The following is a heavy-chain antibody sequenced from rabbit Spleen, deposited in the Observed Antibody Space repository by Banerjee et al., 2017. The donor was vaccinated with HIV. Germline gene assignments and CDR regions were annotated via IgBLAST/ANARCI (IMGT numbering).Heavy chain of an antibody. D-gene: IGHD1-1*01. CDR1: GFSFSSSYW. CDR3: VRARPYPFVL. CDR2: IYAGSGGFT. J-gene: IGHJ4*01. V-gene: IGHV1S45*01. Sequence: QEQLEESGGDLVQPEGSLTLTCTASGFSFSSSYWICWVRQAPGKGLEWIACIYAGSGGFTYYASWAKGRFTISKTSSTTVDLQMTSLTAADTATYFCVRARPYPFVLWGPGTLVTVS.